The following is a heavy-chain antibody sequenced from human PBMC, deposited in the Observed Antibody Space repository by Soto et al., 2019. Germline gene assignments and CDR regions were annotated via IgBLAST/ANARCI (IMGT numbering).Heavy chain of an antibody. CDR2: ISAYNGNT. Sequence: RASVKVSCKASGYTFTSYGISWVRQAPGQGLEWMGWISAYNGNTNYAQKLQGRVTMTTDTSTSTAYMELRSLRSDDTAVYYCASLRENGSGSYYNGYYYYGMDVWGQGTTVTVSS. CDR3: ASLRENGSGSYYNGYYYYGMDV. J-gene: IGHJ6*02. D-gene: IGHD3-10*01. V-gene: IGHV1-18*01. CDR1: GYTFTSYG.